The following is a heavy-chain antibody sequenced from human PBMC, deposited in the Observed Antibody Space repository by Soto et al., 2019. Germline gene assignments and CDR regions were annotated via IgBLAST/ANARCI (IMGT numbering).Heavy chain of an antibody. CDR1: GFIFSSYW. CDR2: MNEYGSER. Sequence: EVQLVESGGGLVQPGGSLRLSGSASGFIFSSYWMSWLRQAPGKGLEWVASMNEYGSERYYVASVKGRFTISRDNANNSLYPQMNSLRAEDTAVYYCARATGANKEDYWGQGTLVTVSS. CDR3: ARATGANKEDY. J-gene: IGHJ4*02. V-gene: IGHV3-7*04. D-gene: IGHD4-17*01.